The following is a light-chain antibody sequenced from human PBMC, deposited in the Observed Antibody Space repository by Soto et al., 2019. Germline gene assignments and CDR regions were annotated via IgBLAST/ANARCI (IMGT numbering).Light chain of an antibody. CDR1: SGHSSYI. CDR2: LEGSGSY. Sequence: QSVVTQSSSASASPGSSVKLTCTLSSGHSSYIIAWHQQQPGKAPRYLMKLEGSGSYNKGSGVPDRFSGSSSGADRYLTISNLQLEDEADYYCETWDSNTRVFGGGTQLTVL. J-gene: IGLJ3*02. CDR3: ETWDSNTRV. V-gene: IGLV4-60*02.